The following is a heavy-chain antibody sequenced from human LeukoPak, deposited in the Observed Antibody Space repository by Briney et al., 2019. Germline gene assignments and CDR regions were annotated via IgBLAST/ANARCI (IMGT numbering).Heavy chain of an antibody. CDR2: ISISGMYI. D-gene: IGHD1-26*01. V-gene: IGHV3-21*01. CDR1: GFTFSTYT. Sequence: GGSLRLSCAASGFTFSTYTINWSRQAPRKELDPVSSISISGMYIYYADSVKDRFTISRDNATNSLYLQKSSLRAADTAVYYCARDEVTVATSPSYCYFLLWARGTLVTFSS. J-gene: IGHJ2*01. CDR3: ARDEVTVATSPSYCYFLL.